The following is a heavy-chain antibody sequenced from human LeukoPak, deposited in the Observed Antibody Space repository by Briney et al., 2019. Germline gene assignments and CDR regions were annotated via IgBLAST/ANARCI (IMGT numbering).Heavy chain of an antibody. J-gene: IGHJ4*02. CDR3: ARDNMGSLDY. CDR2: SGGT. D-gene: IGHD1-26*01. CDR1: GGSVSGDNRV. V-gene: IGHV4-61*01. Sequence: SETLSLTCTVSGGSVSGDNRVWSWIRQPPGKGLEWIGYSGGTNFNPTLRSRDTISIDTSRNQFSLKLTSVTAADTAVYYCARDNMGSLDYWGQGILVTVSS.